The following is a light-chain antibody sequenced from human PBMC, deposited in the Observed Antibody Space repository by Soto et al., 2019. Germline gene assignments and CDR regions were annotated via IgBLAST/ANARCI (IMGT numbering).Light chain of an antibody. CDR2: GAS. Sequence: EIVMTQSPATLSVSPGERATLSCRASQSISSNLAWYQQKPGQAPRLLIYGASTRATGIPARFSGSVSGTDFTLTISSLQSVDFAVYYCLQYNNWPLTFGGGTKGEI. J-gene: IGKJ4*01. CDR3: LQYNNWPLT. CDR1: QSISSN. V-gene: IGKV3D-15*01.